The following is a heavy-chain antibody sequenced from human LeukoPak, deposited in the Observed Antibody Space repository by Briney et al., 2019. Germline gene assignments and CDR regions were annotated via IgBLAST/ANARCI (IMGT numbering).Heavy chain of an antibody. J-gene: IGHJ5*02. CDR3: STVKFDN. CDR1: GFPLNSYS. CDR2: INIDSITV. Sequence: GGSLRLFCAASGFPLNSYSINWVSQAPGKGLEWVSYINIDSITVNYADSVKGRFTISRDNAKNSLYLQMNSLRAEDTAVYYCSTVKFDNWRQGTLVTVSS. V-gene: IGHV3-48*01.